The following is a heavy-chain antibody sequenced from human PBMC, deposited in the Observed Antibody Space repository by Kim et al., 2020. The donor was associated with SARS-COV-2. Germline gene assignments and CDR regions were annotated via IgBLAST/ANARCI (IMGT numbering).Heavy chain of an antibody. CDR3: ARVERAYYDILTPPHHYYYYGMDV. J-gene: IGHJ6*02. V-gene: IGHV1-69*13. CDR1: GGTFSSYA. D-gene: IGHD3-9*01. CDR2: IIPIFGTA. Sequence: SVKVSCKASGGTFSSYAISWVRQAPGQGLEWMGGIIPIFGTANYAQKFQGRVTITADESTSTAYMELSSLRSEDTAVYYCARVERAYYDILTPPHHYYYYGMDVWGQGTTVTVSS.